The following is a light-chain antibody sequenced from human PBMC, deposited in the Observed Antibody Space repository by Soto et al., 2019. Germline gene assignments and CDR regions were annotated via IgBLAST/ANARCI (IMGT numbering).Light chain of an antibody. V-gene: IGLV2-11*01. CDR3: CSFATSNTVV. J-gene: IGLJ2*01. Sequence: QSALTQPRSVSGSPGQSVTTSCTGTGSDVGGYDFVSWYQQHPGKAPKLMIYDVSQRPSGVPDRFSGSKSGSTASLTISGLQADDEADYFCCSFATSNTVVFGGGTKVTVL. CDR2: DVS. CDR1: GSDVGGYDF.